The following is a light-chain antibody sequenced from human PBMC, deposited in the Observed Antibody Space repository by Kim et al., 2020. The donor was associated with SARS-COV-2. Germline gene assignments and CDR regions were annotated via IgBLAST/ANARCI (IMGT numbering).Light chain of an antibody. CDR3: AAWDDSLNVPV. Sequence: QRVSISCSASSTNIGSNNVTWYQQRPGTAPKRHIYSKNQRPSGVADRFSGYKSGTSASLAISGLQSEDEADYYCAAWDDSLNVPVFGTGTKVTVL. V-gene: IGLV1-44*01. J-gene: IGLJ1*01. CDR2: SKN. CDR1: STNIGSNN.